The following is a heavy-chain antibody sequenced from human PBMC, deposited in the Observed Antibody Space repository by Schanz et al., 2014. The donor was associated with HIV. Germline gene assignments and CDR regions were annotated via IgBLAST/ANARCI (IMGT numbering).Heavy chain of an antibody. CDR1: GFSLNRYS. CDR3: AKPEYDSRGNSQSHFDY. J-gene: IGHJ4*02. CDR2: VRHDGGRT. V-gene: IGHV3-23*04. Sequence: EVQLVESGGGLVQPGGSLRLSCAASGFSLNRYSVNWVRQTPGKGLEWISAVRHDGGRTYYADSVNGRFTISRDNSKNTLYLQMTTLRIDDTAVYYCAKPEYDSRGNSQSHFDYWGQGTLVTVSS. D-gene: IGHD3-22*01.